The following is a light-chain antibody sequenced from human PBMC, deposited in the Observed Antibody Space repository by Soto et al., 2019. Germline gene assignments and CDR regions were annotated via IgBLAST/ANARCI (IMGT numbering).Light chain of an antibody. J-gene: IGLJ1*01. Sequence: QSALTQPASVSGSPGQSITISCTGTSSDVGGYKFVSWYQQHPGTVPKLMIYEVSNRPSGVSNRFSGSKSGNTASLTISGLQAEDEADYYCSSYTSSSTQVFGTGTKVTVL. V-gene: IGLV2-14*01. CDR1: SSDVGGYKF. CDR3: SSYTSSSTQV. CDR2: EVS.